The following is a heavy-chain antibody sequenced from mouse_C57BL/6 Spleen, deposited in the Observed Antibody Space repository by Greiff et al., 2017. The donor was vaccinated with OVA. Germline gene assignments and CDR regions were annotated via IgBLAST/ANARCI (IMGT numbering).Heavy chain of an antibody. CDR2: IDPANGNT. Sequence: EVKLVESVAELVRPGASVKLSCTASGFNIKNTYMHWVKQRPEQGLEWIGRIDPANGNTKYAPKFQGKATITADTSSNTAYLQLSSLTSEDTAIYYCARSSFYDGYYNYAMDYWGQGTSVTVSS. V-gene: IGHV14-3*01. CDR1: GFNIKNTY. CDR3: ARSSFYDGYYNYAMDY. J-gene: IGHJ4*01. D-gene: IGHD2-3*01.